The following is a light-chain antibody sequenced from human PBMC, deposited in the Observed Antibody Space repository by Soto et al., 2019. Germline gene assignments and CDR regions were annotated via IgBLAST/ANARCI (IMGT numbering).Light chain of an antibody. CDR1: QSIHTS. J-gene: IGKJ1*01. CDR2: GAT. Sequence: TQSPATLSLSPGERATLSCRASQSIHTSLAWYQQKPGQAPRLLIYGATTRATGIPARFSGSGSGTEFTLTISSLQSEDSAVYYCQQYNDWPRTFGQGTKVDIK. V-gene: IGKV3-15*01. CDR3: QQYNDWPRT.